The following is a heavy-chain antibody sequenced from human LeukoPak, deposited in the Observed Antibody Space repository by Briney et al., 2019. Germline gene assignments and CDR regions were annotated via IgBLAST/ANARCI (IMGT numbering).Heavy chain of an antibody. CDR2: IIPIFGTA. J-gene: IGHJ4*02. D-gene: IGHD2-21*02. CDR1: GGTFSSYA. V-gene: IGHV1-69*05. CDR3: ARAALAYCGGDCYSIGGYFDY. Sequence: ASVKVSCKASGGTFSSYAISWVRRAPGQGLEWMGGIIPIFGTANYAQKFQGRVTITTDESTSTAYMELSSLRSEDTAVYYCARAALAYCGGDCYSIGGYFDYWGQGTLVPVSS.